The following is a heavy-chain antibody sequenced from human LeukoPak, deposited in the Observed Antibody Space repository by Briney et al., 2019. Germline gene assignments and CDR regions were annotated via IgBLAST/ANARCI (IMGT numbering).Heavy chain of an antibody. CDR2: IYPRDSDT. CDR3: ASVPSYSSNWHRDAFDI. D-gene: IGHD6-13*01. Sequence: GESLKISCKGSGYIFNTYWIGWVRQMPGKGLEWMGIIYPRDSDTRYSPSFQGQVSISADKSLNTAYLQWSSLKASDTAMYYCASVPSYSSNWHRDAFDIWGQGTMVTVSS. V-gene: IGHV5-51*01. J-gene: IGHJ3*02. CDR1: GYIFNTYW.